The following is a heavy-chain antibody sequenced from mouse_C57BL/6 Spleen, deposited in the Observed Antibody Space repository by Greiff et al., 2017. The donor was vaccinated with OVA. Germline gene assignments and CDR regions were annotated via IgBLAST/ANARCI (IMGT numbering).Heavy chain of an antibody. D-gene: IGHD2-12*01. CDR3: ARFLLRRYAMDY. CDR2: IDPSDSYT. Sequence: QVQLQQPGAELVRPGTSVKLSCKASGYTFTSYWMHWVKQRPGQGLEWIGVIDPSDSYTNYNQKFKGKATLTVDTSSSTAYMPLSSLTSEDSAVYYCARFLLRRYAMDYWGQGTSVTVSS. V-gene: IGHV1-59*01. CDR1: GYTFTSYW. J-gene: IGHJ4*01.